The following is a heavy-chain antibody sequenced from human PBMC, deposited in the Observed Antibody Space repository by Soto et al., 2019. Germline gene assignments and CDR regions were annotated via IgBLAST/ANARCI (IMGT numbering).Heavy chain of an antibody. D-gene: IGHD5-12*01. CDR2: IYYSGST. CDR1: GGSVSSGSYY. J-gene: IGHJ2*01. V-gene: IGHV4-61*01. Sequence: QVQLQESGPGLVKPSETLSLTCTVSGGSVSSGSYYWSWIRQPPGKGLEWIGYIYYSGSTNYNPPLKSRVTISVDTSKNQFSLKLRSVTAADTAVYYCAREGGDGYNWPRHWYFDLWGRGTLVTVSS. CDR3: AREGGDGYNWPRHWYFDL.